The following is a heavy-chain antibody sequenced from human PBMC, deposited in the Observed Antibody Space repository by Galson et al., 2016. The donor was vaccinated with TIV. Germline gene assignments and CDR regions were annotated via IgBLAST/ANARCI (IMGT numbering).Heavy chain of an antibody. CDR2: VWFDGTNK. Sequence: SLRLSCAASGFSFSTYGIHWVRQAPGKGLEWVAVVWFDGTNKYYADSVKGRSTITRDNSKNTLYLQMNSLRAEDTAVYYCARERGFTSGDFDSWGQGTLVTVSS. CDR1: GFSFSTYG. CDR3: ARERGFTSGDFDS. D-gene: IGHD2-15*01. V-gene: IGHV3-33*01. J-gene: IGHJ4*02.